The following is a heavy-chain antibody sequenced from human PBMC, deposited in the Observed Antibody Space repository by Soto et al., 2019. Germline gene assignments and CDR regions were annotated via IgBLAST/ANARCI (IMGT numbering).Heavy chain of an antibody. J-gene: IGHJ5*02. Sequence: PSETLSLTCAVSDGSLRTPNYSGAWPRHPPGRALNGFGTVYYNGDTYYKPSLKSRVTISADTSKSQFSLKLSSVTAADTAVYYCARGGPLSDIVVVPAAIGGHWFDPWGQGTLVTVSS. CDR1: DGSLRTPNYS. CDR2: VYYNGDT. D-gene: IGHD2-2*02. V-gene: IGHV4-39*01. CDR3: ARGGPLSDIVVVPAAIGGHWFDP.